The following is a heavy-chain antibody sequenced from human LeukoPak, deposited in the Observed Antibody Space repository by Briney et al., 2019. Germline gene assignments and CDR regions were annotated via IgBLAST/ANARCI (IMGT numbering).Heavy chain of an antibody. J-gene: IGHJ2*01. Sequence: SETLSLTCTVSGGSISSGDYYWSWIRQPPGKGLEWIGYIYYSGSTYYNPSLKSRVTISVDTSKNQFSLKLSSVTAADTAVYYCARDRANADYGGIDLWGRGTLVTVSS. CDR1: GGSISSGDYY. CDR3: ARDRANADYGGIDL. CDR2: IYYSGST. V-gene: IGHV4-30-4*01. D-gene: IGHD4-23*01.